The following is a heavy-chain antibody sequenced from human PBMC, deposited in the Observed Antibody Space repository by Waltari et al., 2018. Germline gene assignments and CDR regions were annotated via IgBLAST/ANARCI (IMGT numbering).Heavy chain of an antibody. D-gene: IGHD5-12*01. V-gene: IGHV3-23*01. CDR1: GFTFSNYD. CDR3: AKSPGPGRGYLGAY. Sequence: EVQLLDSGGGLVQPGGSLRLSCAAYGFTFSNYDMSWVRQAPGKGLEWVSTISGSGGSTYYADSVKGRFTISRDNSKNTLFLQMNSLRVEDTAVYYCAKSPGPGRGYLGAYWGQGTLVTVSS. CDR2: ISGSGGST. J-gene: IGHJ4*02.